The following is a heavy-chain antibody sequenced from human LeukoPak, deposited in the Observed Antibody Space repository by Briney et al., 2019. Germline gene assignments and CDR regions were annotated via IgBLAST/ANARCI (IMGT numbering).Heavy chain of an antibody. CDR3: ARGGCSITSCYFSAFDI. Sequence: TSETLSLTCTVSGGSISSGGYYWSWIRQHPGKGLEWIGYIYYSGSTYYNPSLKSRVTISVDTSKNQFSLKLSSVTAADTAVYYCARGGCSITSCYFSAFDIWGQGTMVTVSS. J-gene: IGHJ3*02. CDR1: GGSISSGGYY. V-gene: IGHV4-31*03. CDR2: IYYSGST. D-gene: IGHD2-2*01.